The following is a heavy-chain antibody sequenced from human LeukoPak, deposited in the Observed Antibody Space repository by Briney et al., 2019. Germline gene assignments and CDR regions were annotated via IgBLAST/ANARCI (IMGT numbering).Heavy chain of an antibody. D-gene: IGHD3-22*01. Sequence: SETLSLTCTVSGGSISSDYWSWIRQPPGKGLEWIGYIYYRGSTNCNPSLKSRVTISVDTSKNQFSLKLSSVTAADTAVYYCARLSGYSSGHYYSDYWGQGTLVTVSS. CDR3: ARLSGYSSGHYYSDY. CDR1: GGSISSDY. CDR2: IYYRGST. V-gene: IGHV4-59*01. J-gene: IGHJ4*02.